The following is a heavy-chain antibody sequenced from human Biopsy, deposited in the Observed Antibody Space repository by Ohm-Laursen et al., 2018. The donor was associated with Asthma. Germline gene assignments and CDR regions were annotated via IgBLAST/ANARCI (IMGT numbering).Heavy chain of an antibody. Sequence: SLRLSCSASGFTVSSNGMSWVRQPPGKGLEWVSVIYSGGGTFYADSVKGRITISRDNSKNTLYLQMNSLRAEDTAVYYCARSDDMGVWGQGTTVTVSS. CDR3: ARSDDMGV. J-gene: IGHJ6*02. V-gene: IGHV3-53*05. CDR1: GFTVSSNG. CDR2: IYSGGGT.